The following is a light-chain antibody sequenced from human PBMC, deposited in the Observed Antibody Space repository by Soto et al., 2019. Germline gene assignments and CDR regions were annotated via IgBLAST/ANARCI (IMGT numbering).Light chain of an antibody. CDR1: ISNIGAGYD. CDR2: GNS. V-gene: IGLV1-40*01. J-gene: IGLJ1*01. Sequence: QSVLTQPPSLSGAPGQRVTISCTGSISNIGAGYDVHWYQQLPGTAPKLLIYGNSNRPSGVPDRFSGSKSGTSASLAITGLQAEDEADYYCQSYDSSLSGSGVFGTGTKVTVL. CDR3: QSYDSSLSGSGV.